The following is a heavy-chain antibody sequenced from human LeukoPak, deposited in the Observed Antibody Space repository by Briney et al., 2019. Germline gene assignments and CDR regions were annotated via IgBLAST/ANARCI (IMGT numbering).Heavy chain of an antibody. CDR2: IYYSGST. CDR3: ARDSRQWLATDY. V-gene: IGHV4-59*01. Sequence: SETLSLTCTVSGGSISNYFWSWIRQPPGKGLEWIGYIYYSGSTNYNPSLKSRVTISVDTSKNQFSLKLSSVTAADTAVYYCARDSRQWLATDYWGQGTLVTVSS. CDR1: GGSISNYF. J-gene: IGHJ4*02. D-gene: IGHD6-19*01.